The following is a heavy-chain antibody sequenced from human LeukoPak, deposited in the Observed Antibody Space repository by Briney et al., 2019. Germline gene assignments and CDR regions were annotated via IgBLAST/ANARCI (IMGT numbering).Heavy chain of an antibody. D-gene: IGHD6-19*01. CDR2: ISYDGRNK. CDR1: GFTFSNYA. V-gene: IGHV3-30*07. CDR3: AKGIYSSGWSYFDY. J-gene: IGHJ4*01. Sequence: PGGSLRLSCVASGFTFSNYAMHWVRQAPGKGLEWVAVISYDGRNKFYADSVKGRFTISRDYSKNTLYLQMSRLRAEDTAVYYCAKGIYSSGWSYFDYWGHGTLVTVSS.